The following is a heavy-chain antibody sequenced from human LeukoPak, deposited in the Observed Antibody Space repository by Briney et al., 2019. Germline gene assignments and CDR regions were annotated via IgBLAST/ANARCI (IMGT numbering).Heavy chain of an antibody. CDR2: IYSGGST. Sequence: GGSLRLSCAASGFTVSSNYMSWVRQAPGKGLEWVSVIYSGGSTYYADSVKGRFTISRDNSKNTLYLQMNSLRAEDTAVYYCARGLGIAAAATFDYWGQGTLVTVSS. CDR3: ARGLGIAAAATFDY. D-gene: IGHD6-13*01. V-gene: IGHV3-66*01. CDR1: GFTVSSNY. J-gene: IGHJ4*02.